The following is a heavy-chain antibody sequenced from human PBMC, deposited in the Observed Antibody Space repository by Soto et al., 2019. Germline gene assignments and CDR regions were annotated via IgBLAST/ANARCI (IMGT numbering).Heavy chain of an antibody. V-gene: IGHV3-48*01. J-gene: IGHJ3*02. CDR2: ISSSSTI. D-gene: IGHD6-6*01. CDR1: GFTFSSYS. Sequence: PGGSLRLSCAASGFTFSSYSMNWVRQAPGKGLEWVSYISSSSTIYYADSVKGRFTISRDNAKNPLYLQMNSLRAEDTAVYYCARDPSIAARPGAFDIWGQGTMVTVSS. CDR3: ARDPSIAARPGAFDI.